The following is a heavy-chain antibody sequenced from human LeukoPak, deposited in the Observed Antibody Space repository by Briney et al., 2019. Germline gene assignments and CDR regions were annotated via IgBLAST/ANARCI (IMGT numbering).Heavy chain of an antibody. Sequence: PSETLSLTCTVPGGSISGYYWTWIRRPPGKGLEWIGYIYYTGITNYSPSLKSRVTLSLDTSKNQIFLKLSSVTAADTAVYYCARMPRHQISISWGQGTLVAVSS. D-gene: IGHD2-2*01. J-gene: IGHJ5*02. CDR1: GGSISGYY. V-gene: IGHV4-59*08. CDR3: ARMPRHQISIS. CDR2: IYYTGIT.